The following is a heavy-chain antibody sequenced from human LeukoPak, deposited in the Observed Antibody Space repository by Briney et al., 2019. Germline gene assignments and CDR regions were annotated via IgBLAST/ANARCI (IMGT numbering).Heavy chain of an antibody. CDR3: ARETETRLYYYDSSGYLYYFDY. D-gene: IGHD3-22*01. V-gene: IGHV4-4*07. CDR2: IYTSGST. J-gene: IGHJ4*02. Sequence: PSETLSLTCTVSGGSFSSYHWSWIRQPAGKGLEWTGRIYTSGSTNYNPSLKSRVTMSVDTSKNQFSLKLSSVTAADTAVYYCARETETRLYYYDSSGYLYYFDYWGQGTLVTVSS. CDR1: GGSFSSYH.